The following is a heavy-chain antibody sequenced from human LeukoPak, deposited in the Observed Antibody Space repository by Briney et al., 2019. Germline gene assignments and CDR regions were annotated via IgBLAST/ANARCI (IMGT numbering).Heavy chain of an antibody. CDR1: GFTFSSYW. CDR2: INSDGSST. Sequence: PGGSLRLSCAASGFTFSSYWMHWVRQAPGKGLVWVSRINSDGSSTSYADSVKGRFTISRDNAKNTLYLQMNSLRAEDTAVYYCARDRAEKARIGGMDVWGQGTTVIVSS. V-gene: IGHV3-74*01. D-gene: IGHD5-12*01. J-gene: IGHJ6*02. CDR3: ARDRAEKARIGGMDV.